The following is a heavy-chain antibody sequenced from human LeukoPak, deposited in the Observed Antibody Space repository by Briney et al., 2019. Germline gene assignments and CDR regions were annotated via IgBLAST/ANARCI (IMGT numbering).Heavy chain of an antibody. CDR1: GFTFTSYS. CDR2: TSDRGDYT. CDR3: AKKAQYNGNYPLDY. V-gene: IGHV3-23*01. D-gene: IGHD1-26*01. J-gene: IGHJ4*02. Sequence: GGSLRLSCAASGFTFTSYSMSWVRQAPGKGLEWVSGTSDRGDYTYYADSVKGRFTTSRDNSKNTLYLQVNSLRAEDTALYFCAKKAQYNGNYPLDYWGQGTLVTVSS.